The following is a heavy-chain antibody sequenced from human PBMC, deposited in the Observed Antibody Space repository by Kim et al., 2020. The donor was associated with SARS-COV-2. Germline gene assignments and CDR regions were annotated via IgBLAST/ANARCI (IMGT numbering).Heavy chain of an antibody. Sequence: GGSLRLSCAASGFTFSSYGMHWVRQAPGKGLEWVAVISYDGSNKYYADSVKGRFTISRDNSKNTLYLQMNSLRAEDTAVYYCAKDLAAYYYDSSGYGDAFDIWGQGTMVTVSS. CDR2: ISYDGSNK. J-gene: IGHJ3*02. CDR3: AKDLAAYYYDSSGYGDAFDI. D-gene: IGHD3-22*01. V-gene: IGHV3-30*18. CDR1: GFTFSSYG.